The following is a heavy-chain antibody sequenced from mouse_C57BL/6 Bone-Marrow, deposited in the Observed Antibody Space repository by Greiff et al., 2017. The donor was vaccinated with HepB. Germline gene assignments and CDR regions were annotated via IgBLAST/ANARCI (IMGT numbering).Heavy chain of an antibody. J-gene: IGHJ4*01. CDR3: ARQLRLRAMDY. CDR2: IYPGDGDT. D-gene: IGHD3-2*02. Sequence: QVQLQQSGPELVKPGASVKISCKASGHAFSSSWMNWVKQRPGKGLEWIGRIYPGDGDTNYNGKFKGKATLTADKSSSTAYMQLSSLTSEDSAVYFCARQLRLRAMDYWGQGTSVTVSS. V-gene: IGHV1-82*01. CDR1: GHAFSSSW.